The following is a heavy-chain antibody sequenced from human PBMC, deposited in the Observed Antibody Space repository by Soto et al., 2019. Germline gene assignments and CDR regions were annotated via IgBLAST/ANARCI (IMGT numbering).Heavy chain of an antibody. Sequence: PGESLKISCEGSGYSFPNYWIGWVRQMPGKGLEWMGIIYAADSDTRYSPSFQGQVSISVDKSISTAYLQWSSLKASDTAVYYCARATFCVGDCYARGGYYFDSWGQGTLVTVSS. D-gene: IGHD2-21*02. J-gene: IGHJ4*02. CDR3: ARATFCVGDCYARGGYYFDS. CDR1: GYSFPNYW. CDR2: IYAADSDT. V-gene: IGHV5-51*01.